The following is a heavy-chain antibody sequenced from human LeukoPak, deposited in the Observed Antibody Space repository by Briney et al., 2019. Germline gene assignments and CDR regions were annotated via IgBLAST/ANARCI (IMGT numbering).Heavy chain of an antibody. CDR1: GGSVSSSSNY. V-gene: IGHV4-39*01. D-gene: IGHD5-12*01. CDR3: ARGDPGYSGYYFDY. Sequence: SETLSLTCSVSGGSVSSSSNYWGWIRQPPGKGLEWIGSIYYSGSTYYNPSLKSRVTISVDTPKNQFSLKLSSVTAADTAVYYCARGDPGYSGYYFDYWGQGTLVTVSS. CDR2: IYYSGST. J-gene: IGHJ4*02.